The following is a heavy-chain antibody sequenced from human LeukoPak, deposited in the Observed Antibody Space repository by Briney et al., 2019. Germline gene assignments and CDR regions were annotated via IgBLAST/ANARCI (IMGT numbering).Heavy chain of an antibody. V-gene: IGHV1-8*01. CDR2: MNPNSGNT. D-gene: IGHD2-21*02. J-gene: IGHJ4*02. CDR3: ARSSSYCGGDCYSK. Sequence: GASVKVSCKASGYTFTSYDINWARQATGQGLEWMGWMNPNSGNTGYAQKFQGRVTMTRNTSISTAYMELSSLRSEDTAVYYCARSSSYCGGDCYSKWGQGTLVTVSS. CDR1: GYTFTSYD.